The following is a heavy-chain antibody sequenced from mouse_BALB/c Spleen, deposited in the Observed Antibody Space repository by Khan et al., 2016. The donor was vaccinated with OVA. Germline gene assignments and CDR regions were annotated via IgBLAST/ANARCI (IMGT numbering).Heavy chain of an antibody. J-gene: IGHJ3*01. CDR2: INPVSDYT. Sequence: QVRLQQSGAELTRPGASVKMSCKASGYTFTSYTMHWVKQRPGQGLEWIGYINPVSDYTNYNQNFKDKATLTADKSSGTAYMQLRSLTSEDSAVYYCAKEGAYYRSDGWFAYWGQGTLVTVST. V-gene: IGHV1-4*01. D-gene: IGHD2-14*01. CDR3: AKEGAYYRSDGWFAY. CDR1: GYTFTSYT.